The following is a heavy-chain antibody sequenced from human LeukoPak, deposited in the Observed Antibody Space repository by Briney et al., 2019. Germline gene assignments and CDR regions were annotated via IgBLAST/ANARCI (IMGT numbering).Heavy chain of an antibody. CDR1: GGTFSSYA. CDR2: MIPTFGTA. V-gene: IGHV1-69*13. J-gene: IGHJ4*02. CDR3: ASNPGFLGYCSSSSCYFDY. Sequence: VASVKVSCKASGGTFSSYAISWVRQAPGQGLEWMGGMIPTFGTAKYAQKFQGRVTITADESTSTAYMELSSLRSEDTAVYYCASNPGFLGYCSSSSCYFDYWGQRTLATVPS. D-gene: IGHD2-2*01.